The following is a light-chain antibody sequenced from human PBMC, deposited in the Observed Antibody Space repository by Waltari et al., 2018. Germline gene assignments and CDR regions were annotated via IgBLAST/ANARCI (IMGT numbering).Light chain of an antibody. CDR2: EDT. CDR1: SSDSGTYNF. Sequence: SALTQPASVSGSPGQSITISCTGTSSDSGTYNFVYWYQAYPGKAPKLIIYEDTKRTVGASYRCAASNTSNTASLTISGLQADDEADYSCCSYAGVTAYVFGTGTRVTVL. V-gene: IGLV2-23*01. J-gene: IGLJ1*01. CDR3: CSYAGVTAYV.